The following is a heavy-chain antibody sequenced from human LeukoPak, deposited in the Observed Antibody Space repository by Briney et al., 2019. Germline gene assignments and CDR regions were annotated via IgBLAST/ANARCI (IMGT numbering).Heavy chain of an antibody. CDR1: GGSISSSNFY. V-gene: IGHV4-39*07. Sequence: SETLSLTCTVSGGSISSSNFYWGWIRQPPGKGLEWIGSIYYSGSTYYNPSLKSRVSISVDTSKNQFSLKLSSVTAADTAVYYCARDGSGSKGFDPWGQGTLVTVSS. CDR2: IYYSGST. J-gene: IGHJ5*02. CDR3: ARDGSGSKGFDP. D-gene: IGHD3-10*01.